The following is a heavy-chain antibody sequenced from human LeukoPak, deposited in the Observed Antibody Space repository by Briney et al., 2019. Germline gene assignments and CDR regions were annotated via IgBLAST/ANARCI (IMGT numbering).Heavy chain of an antibody. CDR3: AKWRGGATQYFDY. CDR1: GFTFSSYA. J-gene: IGHJ4*02. D-gene: IGHD3-16*01. Sequence: PGGSLRLSCAASGFTFSSYAMHWVRQAPGKGLEWVAVISYDGSNEYYADSVKGRFTISRDNSKNTLYLQMNSLRAEDTAVYYCAKWRGGATQYFDYWGQGTLVTVSS. CDR2: ISYDGSNE. V-gene: IGHV3-30-3*02.